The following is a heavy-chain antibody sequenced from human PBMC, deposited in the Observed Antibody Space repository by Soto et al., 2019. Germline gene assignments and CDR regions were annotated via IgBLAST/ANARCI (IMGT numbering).Heavy chain of an antibody. Sequence: GGSLRLSCAASGFTFSSYSMSWFRQAPGKGLEWVGFIRSKAYGGTTEYAASVKGRFTISRDDSKSIAYLQMNSLKTEDTAVYYCTRTYYRNAFDIWGQGTMVTVSS. CDR3: TRTYYRNAFDI. J-gene: IGHJ3*02. D-gene: IGHD1-26*01. CDR2: IRSKAYGGTT. CDR1: GFTFSSYS. V-gene: IGHV3-49*03.